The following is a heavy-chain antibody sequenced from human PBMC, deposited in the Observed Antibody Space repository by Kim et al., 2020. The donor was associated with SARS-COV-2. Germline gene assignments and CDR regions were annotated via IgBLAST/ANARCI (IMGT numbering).Heavy chain of an antibody. CDR2: IWYDGSNK. D-gene: IGHD6-13*01. J-gene: IGHJ4*02. V-gene: IGHV3-33*01. CDR1: GFTFSSYG. CDR3: ARDLGVSSSWYRGGFDN. Sequence: GGSLRLSCAASGFTFSSYGMHWVRQAPGKGLEWVAVIWYDGSNKYYADSVKGRFTISRDNSKNTLYLQMNSLRAEDTAVYYCARDLGVSSSWYRGGFDNWGQGTLVTVSS.